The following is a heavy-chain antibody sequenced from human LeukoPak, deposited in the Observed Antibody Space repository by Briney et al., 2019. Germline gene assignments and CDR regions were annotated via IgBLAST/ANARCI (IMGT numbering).Heavy chain of an antibody. CDR3: AKDRSLERRSNAFDI. D-gene: IGHD1-1*01. J-gene: IGHJ3*02. CDR2: ISWNSGSI. V-gene: IGHV3-9*01. CDR1: GFTFDDYA. Sequence: PGRSLRLSCAASGFTFDDYAMHWVRQAPGKGLEWVSGISWNSGSIGYADSVKGRFTISRDSAKNSLYLQMNSLRAEDTALYYCAKDRSLERRSNAFDIWGQGTMVTVSS.